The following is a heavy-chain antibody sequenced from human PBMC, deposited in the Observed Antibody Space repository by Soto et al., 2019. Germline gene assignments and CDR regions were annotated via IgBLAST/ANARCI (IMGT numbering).Heavy chain of an antibody. V-gene: IGHV3-48*03. CDR1: GFTFSSYE. CDR3: ARAPRNYYYYGMDV. J-gene: IGHJ6*02. Sequence: PGGSLRLSCAASGFTFSSYEMNWVRQAPGKGLEWFSYISSSDNTIYYADSVRGRFTISRENAKNSLYLQMNSLRAEDTAIYYCARAPRNYYYYGMDVWGQGTTVTVSS. CDR2: ISSSDNTI.